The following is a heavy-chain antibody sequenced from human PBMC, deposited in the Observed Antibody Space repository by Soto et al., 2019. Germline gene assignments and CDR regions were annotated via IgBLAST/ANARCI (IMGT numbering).Heavy chain of an antibody. CDR2: IYPGDSDT. Sequence: GESLKISCQGSGYSFTSYWIGWVRQMPGKALEWMGIIYPGDSDTRYSPSFQGQVTISADKSFSTAYLQWSSLKATDTAVYYCAREGYGGYCSGGTRYGDAFDIWGHGTMVTVSS. CDR3: AREGYGGYCSGGTRYGDAFDI. V-gene: IGHV5-51*01. CDR1: GYSFTSYW. J-gene: IGHJ3*02. D-gene: IGHD2-15*01.